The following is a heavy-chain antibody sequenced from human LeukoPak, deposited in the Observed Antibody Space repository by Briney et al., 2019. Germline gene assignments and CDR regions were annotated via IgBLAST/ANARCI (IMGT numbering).Heavy chain of an antibody. V-gene: IGHV3-30-3*01. CDR2: ISYDGSNK. D-gene: IGHD2-15*01. J-gene: IGHJ4*02. CDR1: GFTFSSYA. CDR3: ASHSRGVSDY. Sequence: GSLRLSCAASGFTFSSYAMHWVRQAPGKGLEWVAVISYDGSNKYYADSVKGRFTISSDNSKNTLYLQMNSLRAEDTAVYYCASHSRGVSDYWGQGTLVTVSS.